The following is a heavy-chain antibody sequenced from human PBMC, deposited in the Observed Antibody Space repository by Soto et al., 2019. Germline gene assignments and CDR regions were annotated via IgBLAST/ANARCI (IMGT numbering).Heavy chain of an antibody. V-gene: IGHV1-46*01. D-gene: IGHD6-19*01. CDR2: INPSGGST. Sequence: GASVKVSCKASGYTFTSYYMHWARQAPGQGLEWMGIINPSGGSTSYAQKFQGRVTMTRDTSTSTVYMELSSLRSEDTAVYYCARDLRWSIAVAGSVGTPHYYYGMDVWGQGTTVTVSS. CDR3: ARDLRWSIAVAGSVGTPHYYYGMDV. J-gene: IGHJ6*02. CDR1: GYTFTSYY.